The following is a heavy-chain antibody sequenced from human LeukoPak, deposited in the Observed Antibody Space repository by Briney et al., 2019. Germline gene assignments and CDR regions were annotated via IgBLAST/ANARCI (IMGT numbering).Heavy chain of an antibody. CDR1: GFAFSSYG. CDR2: ISYDGSNK. CDR3: AKANTGYSSGWTQYYFDY. D-gene: IGHD6-19*01. Sequence: GGSLRLSCAASGFAFSSYGMHWVRQAPGKGLEWVAVISYDGSNKYYADSVKGRFTISRDNSKNTLYLQMNSLRAEDTAVYYCAKANTGYSSGWTQYYFDYWGQGTLVTVSS. J-gene: IGHJ4*02. V-gene: IGHV3-30*18.